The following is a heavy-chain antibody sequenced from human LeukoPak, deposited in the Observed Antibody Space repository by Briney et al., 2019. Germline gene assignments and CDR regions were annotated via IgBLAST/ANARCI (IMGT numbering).Heavy chain of an antibody. J-gene: IGHJ4*02. D-gene: IGHD4-23*01. V-gene: IGHV4-39*07. CDR2: IYYSGST. Sequence: SETLSLTCTVSGGSISSSSYYWGWIRQPPGKGLEWIGSIYYSGSTYYNPSLKSRVTISVDTSKNQFSLKLSSVTAADTAVYYCARERGSDYGGKMVPGHYWGQGTLVTVSS. CDR3: ARERGSDYGGKMVPGHY. CDR1: GGSISSSSYY.